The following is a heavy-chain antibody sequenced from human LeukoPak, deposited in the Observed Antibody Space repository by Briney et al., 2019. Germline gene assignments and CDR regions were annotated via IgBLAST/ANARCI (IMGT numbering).Heavy chain of an antibody. Sequence: SETLSLTCTVSGGSISSSSYYWGWFRQPPGKGLEWIGSIYYSGSTYYNPSLKSRVTISVDTSKNQFSLKLSSVTAADTAVYYCASYYGSGSYWLYFDYWGQGTLVTVSS. CDR3: ASYYGSGSYWLYFDY. CDR2: IYYSGST. V-gene: IGHV4-39*07. CDR1: GGSISSSSYY. D-gene: IGHD3-10*01. J-gene: IGHJ4*02.